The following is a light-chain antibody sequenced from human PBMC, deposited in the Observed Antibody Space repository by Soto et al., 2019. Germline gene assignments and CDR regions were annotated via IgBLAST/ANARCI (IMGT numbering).Light chain of an antibody. J-gene: IGKJ5*01. V-gene: IGKV3-20*01. CDR2: GAS. CDR3: QHYQSGHPIT. CDR1: QSVGTR. Sequence: EILLTQSPDTLSLSPGERATLSCRAAQSVGTRLAWYQHKTGQAPRLLISGASSRATGIPDRFTGSGSETSFPLPLSRLEPEDFALYYCQHYQSGHPITFGQGTRLEIK.